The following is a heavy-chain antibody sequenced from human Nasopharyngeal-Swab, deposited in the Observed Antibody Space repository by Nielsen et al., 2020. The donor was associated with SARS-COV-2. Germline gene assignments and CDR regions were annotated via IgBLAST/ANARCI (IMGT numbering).Heavy chain of an antibody. V-gene: IGHV4-34*01. D-gene: IGHD5-12*01. CDR3: ARRRGYSGYAYLDY. J-gene: IGHJ4*02. CDR2: INHSGST. Sequence: SRQPPGKGLEWIGEINHSGSTNYNPSLKSRVTISVDTSKNQFSLKLSSVTAADTAVYYCARRRGYSGYAYLDYWGQGTLVTVSS.